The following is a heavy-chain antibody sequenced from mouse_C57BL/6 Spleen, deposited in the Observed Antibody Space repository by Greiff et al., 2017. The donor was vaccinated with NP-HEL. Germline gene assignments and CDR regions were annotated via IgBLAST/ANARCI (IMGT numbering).Heavy chain of an antibody. CDR2: IYPGDGDT. J-gene: IGHJ2*01. Sequence: QVQLQQSGAELVKPGASVKISCKASGYAFSSYWMNWVKQRPGKGLEWIGQIYPGDGDTNYNGKFKGKATLTADKSSSTAYMQLSSLTSEDSAVYVCASSGNYYYGSSYGFDYWGQGTTLTVSS. D-gene: IGHD1-1*01. V-gene: IGHV1-80*01. CDR3: ASSGNYYYGSSYGFDY. CDR1: GYAFSSYW.